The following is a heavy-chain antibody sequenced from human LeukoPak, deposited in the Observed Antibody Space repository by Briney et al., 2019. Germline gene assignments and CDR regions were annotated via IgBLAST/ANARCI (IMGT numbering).Heavy chain of an antibody. J-gene: IGHJ4*01. CDR2: IYHSGST. CDR3: ARVVIWSGYCFDS. CDR1: GYSISSGYY. V-gene: IGHV4-38-2*02. D-gene: IGHD3-3*01. Sequence: SETLSLTCTVSGYSISSGYYWGWIRQPPGKGLEWIGSIYHSGSTYYNPSLKSRVTISVDTSKSQFSLKLSSVTAADTAVYYCARVVIWSGYCFDSWGLGTLVTVSS.